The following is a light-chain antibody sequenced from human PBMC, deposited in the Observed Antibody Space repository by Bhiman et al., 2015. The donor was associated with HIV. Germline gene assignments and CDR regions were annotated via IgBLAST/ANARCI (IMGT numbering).Light chain of an antibody. CDR2: DVS. V-gene: IGLV2-14*03. J-gene: IGLJ1*01. Sequence: QSALTQPASVSGSPGQSITISCTGTSSDVGGYDYVSWYQQHPGKAPQLIIYDVSQRPSGISNRFSGSKSGNTASLTISGLQAEDEADYYCTSYTVTASFVFGGATKVTVL. CDR3: TSYTVTASFV. CDR1: SSDVGGYDY.